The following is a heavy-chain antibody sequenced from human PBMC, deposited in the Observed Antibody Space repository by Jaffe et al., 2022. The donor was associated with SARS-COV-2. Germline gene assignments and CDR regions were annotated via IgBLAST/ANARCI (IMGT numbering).Heavy chain of an antibody. V-gene: IGHV3-7*03. CDR1: GFTFSNYY. Sequence: EEQLVESGGGLVQPGGSLRLSCAASGFTFSNYYMSWVRQAPGKGLEWVANIKKDGSEKYYVDSVKGRFTISRDNAKNSLFLQMNSLSAEDTAVYYCARDGGRSIGGSWYILWGQGTLVTVSS. CDR2: IKKDGSEK. J-gene: IGHJ4*02. CDR3: ARDGGRSIGGSWYIL. D-gene: IGHD2-15*01.